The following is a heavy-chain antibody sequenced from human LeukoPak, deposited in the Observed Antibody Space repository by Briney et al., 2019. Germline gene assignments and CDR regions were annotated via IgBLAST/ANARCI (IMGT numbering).Heavy chain of an antibody. Sequence: SETLSLTCAVSGGSISSSNWWSWVRQPPGKGLEWIGEIYHSGSTNYNPSLKSRVTISADKSKNQFSLKLSSVTAADTAVYYCARRIVVVPADYYYYGMDVWGKGTTVTVSS. V-gene: IGHV4-4*02. D-gene: IGHD2-2*01. J-gene: IGHJ6*04. CDR1: GGSISSSNW. CDR2: IYHSGST. CDR3: ARRIVVVPADYYYYGMDV.